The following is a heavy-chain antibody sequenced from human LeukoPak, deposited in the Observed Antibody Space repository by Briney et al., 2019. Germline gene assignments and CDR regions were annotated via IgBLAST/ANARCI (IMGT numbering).Heavy chain of an antibody. V-gene: IGHV1-2*06. CDR1: GYTFTGYY. D-gene: IGHD5-12*01. CDR2: INPSSGGT. CDR3: TRDRGYDYFFDY. J-gene: IGHJ4*02. Sequence: ASVKVSCKASGYTFTGYYMHWVRQAPGQGLEWMGRINPSSGGTNYAQKFQGRVTMTRDTSISTAYMELSRLRSDDTAVYYCTRDRGYDYFFDYWGQGTLVTASS.